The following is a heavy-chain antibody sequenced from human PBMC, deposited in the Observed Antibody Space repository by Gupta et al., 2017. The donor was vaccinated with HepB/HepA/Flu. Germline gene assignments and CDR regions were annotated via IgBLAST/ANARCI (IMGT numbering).Heavy chain of an antibody. Sequence: EVQLVESGGGLVKPGGSLRLSCAASESHFKNSTMNWVGQAPGKGLDWVSSISSTSSYIFYVDSVKGRFTSSRDNARNSLYLQMNSLRVEDTATYCCTRGRYYGSGTRAYYYMDVWGKGTTVIVSS. V-gene: IGHV3-21*06. CDR2: ISSTSSYI. CDR3: TRGRYYGSGTRAYYYMDV. J-gene: IGHJ6*03. CDR1: ESHFKNST. D-gene: IGHD3-10*01.